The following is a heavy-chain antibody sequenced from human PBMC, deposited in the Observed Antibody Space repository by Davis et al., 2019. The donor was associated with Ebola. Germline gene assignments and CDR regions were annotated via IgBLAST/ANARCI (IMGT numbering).Heavy chain of an antibody. CDR2: IIPIFDTA. CDR1: GGTFSNYA. Sequence: SVKVSCKASGGTFSNYAINWVRQAPGQGLEWMGGIIPIFDTANYAKKFQGRVTITADESTSTAYMELSSLRSEDTAIYYCANSGSGSYSDAFDIWGQGTMVTV. CDR3: ANSGSGSYSDAFDI. V-gene: IGHV1-69*13. J-gene: IGHJ3*02. D-gene: IGHD1-26*01.